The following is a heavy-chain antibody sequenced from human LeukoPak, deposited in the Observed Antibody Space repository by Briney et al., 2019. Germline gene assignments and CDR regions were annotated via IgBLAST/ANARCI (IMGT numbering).Heavy chain of an antibody. D-gene: IGHD1-26*01. CDR1: GYTFTGYY. CDR3: ARDPPPVIVGGTTADY. J-gene: IGHJ4*02. CDR2: INPNSGGT. Sequence: ASVTVSCKASGYTFTGYYIHWVRQAPGQGLEWMGWINPNSGGTNYAQKFQGRVTMTRDTSINTAYMEVTRLKSDDTAIYYCARDPPPVIVGGTTADYWGQGPLVTVSS. V-gene: IGHV1-2*02.